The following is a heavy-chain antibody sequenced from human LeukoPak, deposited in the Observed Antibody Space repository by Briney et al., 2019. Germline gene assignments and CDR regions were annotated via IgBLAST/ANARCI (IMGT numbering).Heavy chain of an antibody. V-gene: IGHV1-69*13. D-gene: IGHD2-15*01. CDR3: ARRVAPWSYFDY. J-gene: IGHJ4*02. Sequence: ASVKVSCKASGGTFSSYAISWVRQAPGQGLEWMGGIIPIFGTANYAQRFQGRVTITADESTSTAYMELSSLRSEDTAVYYCARRVAPWSYFDYWGQGTLVTVSS. CDR1: GGTFSSYA. CDR2: IIPIFGTA.